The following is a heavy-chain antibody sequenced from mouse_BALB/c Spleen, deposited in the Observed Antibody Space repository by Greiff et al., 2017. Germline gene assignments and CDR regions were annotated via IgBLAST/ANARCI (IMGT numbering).Heavy chain of an antibody. D-gene: IGHD1-1*01. J-gene: IGHJ2*01. CDR2: ISTYYGNT. CDR3: ARDRVVTDKYYFGY. Sequence: VQLQQSGPELVRPGVSVKISCKGSGYTFTDYAMHWVKQSHAKSLEWIGVISTYYGNTNYNQKFKGKATMTVDKSSSTAYMELARLTSEDSAIYYCARDRVVTDKYYFGYWGQGTTLTVSS. V-gene: IGHV1-67*01. CDR1: GYTFTDYA.